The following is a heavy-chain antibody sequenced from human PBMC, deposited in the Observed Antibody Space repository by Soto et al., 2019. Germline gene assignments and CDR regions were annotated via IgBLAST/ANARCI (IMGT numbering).Heavy chain of an antibody. Sequence: SVKVSCKASGGTFSSYAISWVRQAPGQGLEWMGGIIPIFGTANYAQKFQGRVTITADESTSTAYMELSSLRSEDTAVYYCAKEGDYDSSGYDLPDFDNWGQGTLVSVSS. J-gene: IGHJ4*02. CDR2: IIPIFGTA. CDR3: AKEGDYDSSGYDLPDFDN. D-gene: IGHD3-22*01. V-gene: IGHV1-69*13. CDR1: GGTFSSYA.